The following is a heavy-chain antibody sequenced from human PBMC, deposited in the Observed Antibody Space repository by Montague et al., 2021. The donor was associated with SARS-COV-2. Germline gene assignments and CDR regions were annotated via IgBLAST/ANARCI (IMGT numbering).Heavy chain of an antibody. CDR1: GFTFSSYG. CDR2: IWYDGSNK. Sequence: SLRLSCAASGFTFSSYGMHWVRQAPGKGLEWVAVIWYDGSNKYYADSVKSRFTISRDNSKNTLYLQMNSLRAEDTAVYYCARELVRYYYGMDVWGQGTTVTVPS. CDR3: ARELVRYYYGMDV. D-gene: IGHD6-6*01. J-gene: IGHJ6*02. V-gene: IGHV3-33*01.